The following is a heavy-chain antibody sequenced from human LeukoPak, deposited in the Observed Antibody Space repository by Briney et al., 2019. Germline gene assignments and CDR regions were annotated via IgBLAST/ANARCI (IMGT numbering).Heavy chain of an antibody. V-gene: IGHV3-9*01. CDR1: GFTFDDYA. Sequence: PGGSLRLSCAASGFTFDDYAMHWVRQAPGKGLEWVSGISWNSGSIGYADSVKGRFTISRDNAKNSLYLQLNSLRAEDTALYYCAKDHYDFLTGTDYWGQGTLVTVSS. D-gene: IGHD3-9*01. J-gene: IGHJ4*02. CDR3: AKDHYDFLTGTDY. CDR2: ISWNSGSI.